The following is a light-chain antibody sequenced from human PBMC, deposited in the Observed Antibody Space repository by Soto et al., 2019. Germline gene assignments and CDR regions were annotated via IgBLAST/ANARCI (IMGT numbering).Light chain of an antibody. CDR1: ISDVAGYNY. Sequence: QSALTQPRSVSGSPGQSVTISCTGTISDVAGYNYVSWYQHHPGKAPKLLISDVTKRPSWVPDRFSGSKSGSTASLTISERQAEDEADYYCSSYAGSNNLVFGGGTKLTVL. J-gene: IGLJ2*01. V-gene: IGLV2-11*01. CDR3: SSYAGSNNLV. CDR2: DVT.